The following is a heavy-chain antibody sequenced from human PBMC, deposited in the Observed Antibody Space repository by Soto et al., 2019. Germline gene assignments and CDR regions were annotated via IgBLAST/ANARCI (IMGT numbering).Heavy chain of an antibody. CDR1: GGSFSGYY. Sequence: SETLSLTCAVYGGSFSGYYWSWIRQPPGKGLEWIGEINHSGSTNYNPSLKSRVTISVDTSKNQFSLKLSSVTAADTAVYYCARVRVGSGWYPFDYWGQGTLVTVSS. CDR3: ARVRVGSGWYPFDY. J-gene: IGHJ4*02. D-gene: IGHD6-19*01. CDR2: INHSGST. V-gene: IGHV4-34*01.